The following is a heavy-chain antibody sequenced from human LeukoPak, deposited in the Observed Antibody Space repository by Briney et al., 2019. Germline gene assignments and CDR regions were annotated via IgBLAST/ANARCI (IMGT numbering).Heavy chain of an antibody. CDR3: ARENGAAAVNWFDP. CDR1: GGSISSSNW. CDR2: IYSGGST. D-gene: IGHD6-13*01. V-gene: IGHV3-66*01. Sequence: PSETLSLTCAVSGGSISSSNWWSWVRQAPGKGLEWVSVIYSGGSTYYADSVKGRFTISRDNSKNTLYLQMNSLRAEDTAVYYCARENGAAAVNWFDPWGQGTLVTVSS. J-gene: IGHJ5*02.